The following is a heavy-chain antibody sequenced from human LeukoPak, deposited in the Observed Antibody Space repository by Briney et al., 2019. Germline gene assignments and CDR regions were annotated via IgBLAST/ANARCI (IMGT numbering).Heavy chain of an antibody. CDR1: GSIFTSYW. CDR3: ARLDDFWSGYSNFDY. J-gene: IGHJ4*02. CDR2: IYPGDSDT. Sequence: GXSLQISCQGSGSIFTSYWIGWVRQLPGKGLEWMGIIYPGDSDTRYSPSLQGQVTNSDDKTRRTAYLQWSSLKASDTAMYYCARLDDFWSGYSNFDYWGQGTLVTVSS. V-gene: IGHV5-51*01. D-gene: IGHD3-3*01.